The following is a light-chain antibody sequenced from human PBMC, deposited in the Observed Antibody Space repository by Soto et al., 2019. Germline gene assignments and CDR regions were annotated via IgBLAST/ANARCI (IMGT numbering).Light chain of an antibody. Sequence: DIQMTQSPSTLSASVGDRVTITCRACQSISSWLAWYQQEPGKAPKLLIYDASSLESGVPSRFSGSGSGTESTLTISSLQPDDFATYYCQQYNSYSQTFGQGTKVDIK. J-gene: IGKJ1*01. V-gene: IGKV1-5*01. CDR3: QQYNSYSQT. CDR1: QSISSW. CDR2: DAS.